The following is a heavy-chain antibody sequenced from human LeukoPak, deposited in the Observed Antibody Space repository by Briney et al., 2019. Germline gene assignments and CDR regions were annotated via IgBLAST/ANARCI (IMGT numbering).Heavy chain of an antibody. Sequence: GGSLRLSCAASGFTFSSYAMSWVRQVPGKGLEWVSVISGSGDNTYYADSVKGRFTISRDNSKNMLYLQMNSLRAEDTAVYYCATPYDFWSGYHDYWGQGTLVTVSS. J-gene: IGHJ4*02. CDR2: ISGSGDNT. D-gene: IGHD3-3*01. V-gene: IGHV3-23*01. CDR1: GFTFSSYA. CDR3: ATPYDFWSGYHDY.